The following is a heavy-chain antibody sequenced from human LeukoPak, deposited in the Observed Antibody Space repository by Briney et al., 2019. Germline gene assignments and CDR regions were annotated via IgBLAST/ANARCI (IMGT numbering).Heavy chain of an antibody. V-gene: IGHV4-61*05. CDR3: ARQKDSGSYYGMDV. CDR1: GGSISSSSYY. J-gene: IGHJ6*02. Sequence: SETLSLTCTVSGGSISSSSYYWGWIRQPPGKGLEWIGYIYYSGSTNYNPSLKSRVTISVDTSKNQFSLKLSSVTAADTAMYYCARQKDSGSYYGMDVWGQGTTVTVSS. CDR2: IYYSGST. D-gene: IGHD1-26*01.